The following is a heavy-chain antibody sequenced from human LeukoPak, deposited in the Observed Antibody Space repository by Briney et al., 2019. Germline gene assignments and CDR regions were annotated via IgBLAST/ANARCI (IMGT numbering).Heavy chain of an antibody. CDR3: ARGLSGYDFWSGNAGNWFDP. J-gene: IGHJ5*02. CDR2: IYYSGST. V-gene: IGHV4-31*03. CDR1: GGSISSGGYS. Sequence: SSETLSLTCTVSGGSISSGGYSWSWIRQHPGKGLEWIGYIYYSGSTYYNPSLKSRVTISVDTSKNQFSLKLSSVTAADTAVYYCARGLSGYDFWSGNAGNWFDPWGQGTLVTVSS. D-gene: IGHD3-3*01.